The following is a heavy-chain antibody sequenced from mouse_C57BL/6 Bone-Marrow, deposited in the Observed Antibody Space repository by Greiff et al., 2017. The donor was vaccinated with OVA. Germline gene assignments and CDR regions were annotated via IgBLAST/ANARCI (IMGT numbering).Heavy chain of an antibody. V-gene: IGHV1-69*01. CDR3: ALLTGRYFDV. CDR1: GYTFTSYW. CDR2: IDPSDSYT. Sequence: QVQLKQPGAELVMPGASVKLSCKASGYTFTSYWMHWVKQRPGQGLEWIGEIDPSDSYTNYNQKFKGKSTLTVDKSSSTAYMQLSSLTSEDSAVYYCALLTGRYFDVWGTGTTVTVSS. D-gene: IGHD4-1*01. J-gene: IGHJ1*03.